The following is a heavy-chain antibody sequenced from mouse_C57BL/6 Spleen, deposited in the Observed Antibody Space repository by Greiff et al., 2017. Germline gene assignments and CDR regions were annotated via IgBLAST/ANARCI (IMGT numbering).Heavy chain of an antibody. CDR2: ISNGGGST. Sequence: EVQGVESGGGLVQPGGSLKLSCAASGFTFSDYYMYWVRQTPEKRLEWVAYISNGGGSTYYPDTVKGRFTISRDNAKNTLYLQMSRLKSEDTAMYYCARYGNFFDYWGQGTTLTVSS. V-gene: IGHV5-12*01. J-gene: IGHJ2*01. CDR1: GFTFSDYY. D-gene: IGHD2-1*01. CDR3: ARYGNFFDY.